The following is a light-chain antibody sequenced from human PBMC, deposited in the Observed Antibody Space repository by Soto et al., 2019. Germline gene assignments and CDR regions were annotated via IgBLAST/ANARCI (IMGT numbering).Light chain of an antibody. J-gene: IGKJ5*01. V-gene: IGKV3-20*01. CDR3: QHYQSGHPIT. CDR2: GAS. Sequence: VMTQSPATLSVSPGERATLSCRAAQSVGTRLAWYQHKTGQAPRLLISGASSRATGIPDRFTGSGSETSFTLTISRLEPEDFALYYCQHYQSGHPITFGQGTRLEIK. CDR1: QSVGTR.